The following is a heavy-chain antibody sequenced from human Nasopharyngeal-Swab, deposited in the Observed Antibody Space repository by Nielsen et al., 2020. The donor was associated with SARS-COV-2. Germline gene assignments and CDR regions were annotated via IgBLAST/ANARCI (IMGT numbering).Heavy chain of an antibody. V-gene: IGHV3-30*03. J-gene: IGHJ2*01. Sequence: SCAASGFTFSSYGMHWVRQAPGKGLEWVAVISYDGSNKYYADSVKGRFTISRDNSKNTLYLQMNSLRAEDTAVYYCARVRLDYYDSSGYYSDSDWYFDLWGRGTLVTVSS. CDR3: ARVRLDYYDSSGYYSDSDWYFDL. CDR2: ISYDGSNK. CDR1: GFTFSSYG. D-gene: IGHD3-22*01.